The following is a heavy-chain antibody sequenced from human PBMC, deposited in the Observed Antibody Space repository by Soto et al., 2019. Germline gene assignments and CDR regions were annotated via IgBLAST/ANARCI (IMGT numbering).Heavy chain of an antibody. V-gene: IGHV3-23*01. J-gene: IGHJ4*02. CDR3: AKDRLGGNFDY. Sequence: GGSLRLSCAASGFTFNNYAMNWLRQAPGKGLEWVATIGGTGGSTYYADSVKGRFTISRDNSKNTLYLQMNSLRVEGTAVYYCAKDRLGGNFDYWGQGTQVTVSS. CDR2: IGGTGGST. CDR1: GFTFNNYA.